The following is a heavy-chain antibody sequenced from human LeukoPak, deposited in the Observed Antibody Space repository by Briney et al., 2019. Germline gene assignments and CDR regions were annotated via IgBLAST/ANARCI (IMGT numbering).Heavy chain of an antibody. V-gene: IGHV3-74*01. CDR2: INGDGRNI. Sequence: GGSLRLSCVASGFTFSSYWMHWVRQDPSKGLVWVSRINGDGRNINYADSVRGRFTISRDNAKNTLYLQMNTLRVEDTAVYYCTRDLMDYDVSTGLHHYYMDVWGQGTTVTVSS. D-gene: IGHD3-9*01. J-gene: IGHJ6*02. CDR1: GFTFSSYW. CDR3: TRDLMDYDVSTGLHHYYMDV.